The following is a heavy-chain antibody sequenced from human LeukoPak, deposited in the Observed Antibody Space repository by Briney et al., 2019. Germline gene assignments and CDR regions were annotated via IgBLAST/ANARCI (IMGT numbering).Heavy chain of an antibody. D-gene: IGHD6-6*01. CDR1: GYSFTSYD. J-gene: IGHJ4*02. V-gene: IGHV1-8*01. Sequence: GASVKVSCKASGYSFTSYDIDWVRQATGQGLEWMGWMNPYSGNTGYAQKFQGRVTMTRDTAITTAYMELSSLSSEDTAMYYCAREPSLQSNSSYNYWGQGTLVTVSS. CDR3: AREPSLQSNSSYNY. CDR2: MNPYSGNT.